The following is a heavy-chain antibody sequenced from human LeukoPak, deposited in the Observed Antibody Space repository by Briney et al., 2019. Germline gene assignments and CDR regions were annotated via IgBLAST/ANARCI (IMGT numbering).Heavy chain of an antibody. CDR1: GFTFSNYA. Sequence: GGSLRLXYAASGFTFSNYALHWVRQAPGKGLEYVSAISSNGDATFYANSVKGRFTISRDNSKNTLYLQMGSLRAEDMAVYYCVRVGNYREFDYWGQGTLVTVSS. CDR2: ISSNGDAT. J-gene: IGHJ4*02. D-gene: IGHD1-7*01. V-gene: IGHV3-64*01. CDR3: VRVGNYREFDY.